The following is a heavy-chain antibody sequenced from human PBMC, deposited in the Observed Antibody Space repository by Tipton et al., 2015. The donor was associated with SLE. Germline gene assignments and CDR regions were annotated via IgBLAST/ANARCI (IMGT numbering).Heavy chain of an antibody. CDR1: GGSISSYY. Sequence: TLSLTCTVSGGSISSYYWSWIRQSPGKGLEWIGYIYTSGSTYYNPSLKSRVTILIDTSKNQFSLKLSSVTAADTAVYYCVRDDGAGPYYYGMDVWGQGTTVTVSS. J-gene: IGHJ6*02. V-gene: IGHV4-4*09. CDR2: IYTSGST. D-gene: IGHD1-26*01. CDR3: VRDDGAGPYYYGMDV.